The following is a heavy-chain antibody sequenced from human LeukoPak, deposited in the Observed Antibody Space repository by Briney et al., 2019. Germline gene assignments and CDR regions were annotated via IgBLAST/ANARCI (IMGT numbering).Heavy chain of an antibody. V-gene: IGHV3-7*03. CDR1: GFTFSSYW. D-gene: IGHD4-17*01. CDR2: IKQDGSEK. J-gene: IGHJ4*02. CDR3: AKATVTTNY. Sequence: GGSLRLSCAASGFTFSSYWMSWVRQAPGKGLEWVANIKQDGSEKYYVDSVKGRFTISRDNSKNTLYLQLNSLRAEDTAVYYCAKATVTTNYWGQGTLVTVSS.